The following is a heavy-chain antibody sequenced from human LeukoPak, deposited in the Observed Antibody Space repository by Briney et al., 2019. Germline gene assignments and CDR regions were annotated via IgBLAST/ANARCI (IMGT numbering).Heavy chain of an antibody. V-gene: IGHV4-59*01. CDR2: FYYSGST. CDR1: GVSISDYY. D-gene: IGHD3-22*01. CDR3: ARARDSSGFPFDY. J-gene: IGHJ4*02. Sequence: SETLSLTCTVSGVSISDYYWNWIRQPPGKGLEWIGHFYYSGSTNYNPSLESRVTISVDTSKNQFSLRLNSVTAADTAIYYCARARDSSGFPFDYWGQGTLVTVSS.